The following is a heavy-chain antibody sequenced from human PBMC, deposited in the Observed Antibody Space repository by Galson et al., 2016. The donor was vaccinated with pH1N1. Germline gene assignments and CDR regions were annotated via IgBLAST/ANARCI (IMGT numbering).Heavy chain of an antibody. V-gene: IGHV1-46*03. J-gene: IGHJ4*02. Sequence: SVKVSCKASGYTFTKEYIHWVRQAPGQGLEWMGVIDPNNGGTTYSQKSQGLVTMTRDTSTSTVYMEVSGLKSDDTAVYYCIRDLGRLRDFWGQGTLVTVSS. CDR2: IDPNNGGT. D-gene: IGHD7-27*01. CDR1: GYTFTKEY. CDR3: IRDLGRLRDF.